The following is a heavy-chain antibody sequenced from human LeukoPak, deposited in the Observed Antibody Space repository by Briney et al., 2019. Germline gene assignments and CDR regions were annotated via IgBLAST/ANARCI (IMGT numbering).Heavy chain of an antibody. CDR1: GFTFSNDW. J-gene: IGHJ4*02. V-gene: IGHV3-7*01. Sequence: GGSLRLSCAASGFTFSNDWMIWVRQAPGKGLEWVANINQYESEKNYVDSVRGRFTISRDNAKSSLYLHMSSLRAEDTAVYYCARDRGRLAFDYWGQGTLVTVS. CDR2: INQYESEK. CDR3: ARDRGRLAFDY.